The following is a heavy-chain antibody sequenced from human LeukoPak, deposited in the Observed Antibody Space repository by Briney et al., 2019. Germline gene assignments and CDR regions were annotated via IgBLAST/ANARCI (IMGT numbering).Heavy chain of an antibody. Sequence: SETLSLTCTVSGGSISSGSYYWSWIRQPAGKGLEWIGRIYTSGSTNYNPSLKSQVTISVDTSKNQFSLKLSSVPAADTAVYYCARVGRYCSSTSCYTGWFDPWGQGTLVTVSS. V-gene: IGHV4-61*02. CDR3: ARVGRYCSSTSCYTGWFDP. CDR2: IYTSGST. CDR1: GGSISSGSYY. D-gene: IGHD2-2*02. J-gene: IGHJ5*02.